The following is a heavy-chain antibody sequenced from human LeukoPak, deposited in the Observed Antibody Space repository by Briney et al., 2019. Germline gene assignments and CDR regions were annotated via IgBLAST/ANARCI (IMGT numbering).Heavy chain of an antibody. V-gene: IGHV3-13*01. CDR2: IGTAGDT. CDR1: GFIFSSYD. D-gene: IGHD4-17*01. CDR3: ARDHGDYGIDY. J-gene: IGHJ4*02. Sequence: GGSLRLSCAASGFIFSSYDMHWVRQATGKGLEWVSAIGTAGDTYYPGSVKGRFTISRENAKNSLYLQMNSLRAGDTAVYYCARDHGDYGIDYWGQGTLVTVSS.